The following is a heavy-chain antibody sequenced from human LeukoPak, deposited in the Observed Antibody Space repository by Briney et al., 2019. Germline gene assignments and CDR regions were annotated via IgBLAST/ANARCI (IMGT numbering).Heavy chain of an antibody. V-gene: IGHV3-74*01. J-gene: IGHJ4*02. D-gene: IGHD3-16*02. Sequence: GGSLRLSCAASGLTFSSYWMHWVRQAPGKGLVWVSRINSDGSSTSYADSVKGRFTISRDNAKNTLYLQMNSLRAEDTAVYYCARGRYDYVWGSYPLADYWGQGTLVTVSS. CDR2: INSDGSST. CDR1: GLTFSSYW. CDR3: ARGRYDYVWGSYPLADY.